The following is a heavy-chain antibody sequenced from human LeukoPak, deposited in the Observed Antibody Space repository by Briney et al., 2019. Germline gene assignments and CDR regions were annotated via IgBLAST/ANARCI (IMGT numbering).Heavy chain of an antibody. CDR3: AKADSNYYDSSGYYYVGY. D-gene: IGHD3-22*01. J-gene: IGHJ4*02. V-gene: IGHV3-23*01. CDR2: ISGSGGST. Sequence: GGSLRLSCAASGFTFSSYAMSWVRQAPGKGLEWVSAISGSGGSTYYADYVKGRFTISRDNSKNTLYLQMNSLRAEDTAVYYCAKADSNYYDSSGYYYVGYWGQGTLVTVSS. CDR1: GFTFSSYA.